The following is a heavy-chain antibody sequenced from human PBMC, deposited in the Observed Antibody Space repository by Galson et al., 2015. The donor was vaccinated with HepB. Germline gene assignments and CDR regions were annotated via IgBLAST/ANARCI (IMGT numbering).Heavy chain of an antibody. D-gene: IGHD4-23*01. CDR2: INSDGSTT. CDR1: GFTFSNYW. Sequence: SLRLSCAASGFTFSNYWMHWVRQAPGKGLVWVSRINSDGSTTGYADSVKGRFTISRDNAKNTLYLQVNSLRVEDTAMYYCTSTMVTQFDYWGQGALVTVSS. V-gene: IGHV3-74*01. CDR3: TSTMVTQFDY. J-gene: IGHJ4*02.